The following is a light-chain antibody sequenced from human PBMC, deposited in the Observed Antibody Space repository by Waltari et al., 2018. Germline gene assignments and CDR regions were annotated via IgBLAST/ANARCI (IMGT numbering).Light chain of an antibody. CDR2: AAS. V-gene: IGKV1-39*01. J-gene: IGKJ1*01. CDR3: QQSYTTPET. CDR1: QSISSY. Sequence: DIPMTQSPSSLSASVGDTVTITCRAGQSISSYLNWYQQKPGKTPKRLIYAASSLQGGVPSRFSGSGSGTDFTRTISSLQPEGLATYYCQQSYTTPETFGPGTKVEVK.